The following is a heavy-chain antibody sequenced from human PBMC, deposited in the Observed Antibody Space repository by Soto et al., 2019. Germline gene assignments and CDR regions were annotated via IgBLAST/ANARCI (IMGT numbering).Heavy chain of an antibody. J-gene: IGHJ4*02. V-gene: IGHV3-33*01. D-gene: IGHD3-22*01. CDR2: IWYDGSNK. CDR3: ASTHYYDSSGYYQSDY. CDR1: GFTFSSYG. Sequence: GGSLSLSCAASGFTFSSYGMHWVRQAPGKGLEWVAVIWYDGSNKYYADSVKGRFTISRDNSKNTLYLQMNSLRAEDTAVYYCASTHYYDSSGYYQSDYWGQGTLVTVSS.